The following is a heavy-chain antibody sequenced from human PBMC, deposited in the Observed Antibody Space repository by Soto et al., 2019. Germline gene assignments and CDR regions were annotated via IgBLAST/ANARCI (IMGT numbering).Heavy chain of an antibody. CDR3: ARALHHEMALIG. CDR1: GGSISSSSYY. J-gene: IGHJ4*02. CDR2: IYYSGST. Sequence: PSETLSLTCTVSGGSISSSSYYWGWIRQPPGKGLEWIGSIYYSGSTYYNPSLKSRVTISVDTSKNQFSLKLSSVTAADTAVYYCARALHHEMALIGWGQGTLVTVSS. V-gene: IGHV4-39*01.